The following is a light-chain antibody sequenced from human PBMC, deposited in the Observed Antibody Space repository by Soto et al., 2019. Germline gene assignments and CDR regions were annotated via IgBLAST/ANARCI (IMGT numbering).Light chain of an antibody. J-gene: IGKJ1*01. V-gene: IGKV1-5*03. Sequence: DIQMTQSPSTLSASVGDRVTITCRASQSIGSWLAWYQQKPGKAPKLLIYKASTLESGVPSRFSGSGSGTEFTLTISSLQPDDFATYYCQQLNSYSNTFGQGIKVEIK. CDR1: QSIGSW. CDR2: KAS. CDR3: QQLNSYSNT.